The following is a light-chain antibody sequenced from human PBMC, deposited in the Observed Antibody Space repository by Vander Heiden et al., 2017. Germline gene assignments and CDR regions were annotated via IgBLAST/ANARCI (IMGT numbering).Light chain of an antibody. J-gene: IGKJ5*01. V-gene: IGKV3-11*01. CDR2: NAS. CDR3: QQRSNWPIT. Sequence: VLTPSPATLSLSPGERATLSCRASQSVNIFLAWYQQKPGQAPRLLISNASNRATGIPARFSGSGSGTDFTLTISSLDPEDFAVYYCQQRSNWPITFGQGTRLEIK. CDR1: QSVNIF.